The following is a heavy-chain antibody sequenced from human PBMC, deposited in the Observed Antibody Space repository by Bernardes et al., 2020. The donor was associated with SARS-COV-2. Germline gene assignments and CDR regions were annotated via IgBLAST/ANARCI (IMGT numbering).Heavy chain of an antibody. CDR3: ARIYSTSSFDFDY. D-gene: IGHD6-6*01. Sequence: GGSLRVCCAASGFTFSTFWMTWVRQAPGKGLEWVANINQDGSETFYVDSVKGRFTISRDNAKNSLFMEMNTLRAEDTAVYYCARIYSTSSFDFDYWGQGTLVTVSS. J-gene: IGHJ4*02. CDR2: INQDGSET. CDR1: GFTFSTFW. V-gene: IGHV3-7*01.